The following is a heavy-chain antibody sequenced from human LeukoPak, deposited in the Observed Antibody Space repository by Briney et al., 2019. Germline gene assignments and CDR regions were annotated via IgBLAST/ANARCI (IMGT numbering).Heavy chain of an antibody. Sequence: ASVKVSCKTSGYRFTSYDISWARQATGQGLQWMGRMTPSSGSAEYAQRFQGSVTLTRDTASGTAYLELRSLSADDTAIYYCAREGPLFVLDYWGQGTRVAVSS. CDR1: GYRFTSYD. D-gene: IGHD6-6*01. CDR2: MTPSSGSA. V-gene: IGHV1-8*01. J-gene: IGHJ4*02. CDR3: AREGPLFVLDY.